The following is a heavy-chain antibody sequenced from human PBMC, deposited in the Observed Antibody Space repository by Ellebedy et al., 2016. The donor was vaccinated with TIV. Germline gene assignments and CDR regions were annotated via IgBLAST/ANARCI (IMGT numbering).Heavy chain of an antibody. Sequence: GGSLRLXCEASGFPFSAYTMSWVRQAPGKRLEWVSGITGDGVSTNYADSVKGRFTISRDNSKNTLYLEMNSLRAEDTAVYYCVRAPRGQYYFDYWGQGTLVTVSS. CDR3: VRAPRGQYYFDY. J-gene: IGHJ4*02. D-gene: IGHD5-12*01. CDR1: GFPFSAYT. V-gene: IGHV3-23*01. CDR2: ITGDGVST.